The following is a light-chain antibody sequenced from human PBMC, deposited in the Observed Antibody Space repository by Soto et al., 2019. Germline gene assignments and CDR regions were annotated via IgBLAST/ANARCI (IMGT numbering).Light chain of an antibody. V-gene: IGKV1-39*01. CDR1: QSIISY. J-gene: IGKJ2*01. CDR3: QQSYSSPRT. CDR2: ASS. Sequence: DIQMTQSPSSLSASVGDRVTITCQSSQSIISYLNWYQQKAGKAPQLLIYASSSLQSGVPARISGSGSGTDFILSISSLQPEDSAIYYWQQSYSSPRTFGQGTKLEI.